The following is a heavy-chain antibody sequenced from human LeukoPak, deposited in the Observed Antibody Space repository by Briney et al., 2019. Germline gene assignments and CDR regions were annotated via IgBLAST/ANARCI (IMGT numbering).Heavy chain of an antibody. CDR2: ISYDGSNK. V-gene: IGHV3-30-3*01. CDR3: ARDDYCSSTSCYTGFDY. CDR1: GFTFSSYA. Sequence: QPGRSLRLSCAASGFTFSSYAMHWVRQAPGKGQEWVAVISYDGSNKYYADSVKGRFTISRDNSKNTLYLQMNSLRAEDTAVYYCARDDYCSSTSCYTGFDYWGQGTLVTVSS. J-gene: IGHJ4*02. D-gene: IGHD2-2*02.